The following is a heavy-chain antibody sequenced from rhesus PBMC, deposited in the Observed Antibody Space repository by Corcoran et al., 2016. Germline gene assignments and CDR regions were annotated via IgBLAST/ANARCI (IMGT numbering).Heavy chain of an antibody. CDR1: GGCISGGSG. J-gene: IGHJ4*01. D-gene: IGHD6-31*01. CDR3: ATYSSGCLDY. Sequence: QVQLRESGPGLLKPSETLSSTRAVSGGCISGGSGWGWVRPPPGKGLEWIASIYSVSGNTYYNPSLKSRVTISTDTSKNQFSLTLSSVTAADTAVYYCATYSSGCLDYWGQGVLVTVSS. CDR2: IYSVSGNT. V-gene: IGHV4S7*01.